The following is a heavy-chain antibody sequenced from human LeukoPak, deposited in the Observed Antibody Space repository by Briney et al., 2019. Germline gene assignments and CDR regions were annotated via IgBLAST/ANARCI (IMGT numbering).Heavy chain of an antibody. V-gene: IGHV4-59*11. Sequence: KASETLSLTCTVSGGSISSHYWCWIRQPPGKGQEWIGYIYYSGSTNYNPSLKSRVTISVDTSKNQFSLKLSSVTAADTAVYYCARIAVPAAPYYYYYYMDVWGKGTTVTVSS. CDR2: IYYSGST. CDR3: ARIAVPAAPYYYYYYMDV. CDR1: GGSISSHY. J-gene: IGHJ6*03. D-gene: IGHD2-2*01.